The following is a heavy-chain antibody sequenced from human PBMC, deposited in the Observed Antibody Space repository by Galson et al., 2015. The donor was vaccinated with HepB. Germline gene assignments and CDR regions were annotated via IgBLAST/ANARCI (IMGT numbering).Heavy chain of an antibody. D-gene: IGHD1-26*01. Sequence: SVKVSCKASGYTFTSYYMHWVRQAPGQGLEWMGIINPSGGSTSYAQKFQGRVTMTRDTSTSTVYMELSSLRSEDTAVYYCARDPPRSGSYYPFDYWGQGTLVTVSS. CDR2: INPSGGST. J-gene: IGHJ4*02. V-gene: IGHV1-46*03. CDR3: ARDPPRSGSYYPFDY. CDR1: GYTFTSYY.